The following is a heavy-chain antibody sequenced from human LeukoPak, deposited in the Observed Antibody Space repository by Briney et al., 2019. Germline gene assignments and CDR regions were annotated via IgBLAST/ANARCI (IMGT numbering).Heavy chain of an antibody. CDR3: ANTGIAARNYFDY. CDR1: GFTFSSYS. CDR2: ISGSSSYI. V-gene: IGHV3-21*01. D-gene: IGHD6-6*01. Sequence: GGSLRLSCVASGFTFSSYSMNWVRQAPGKGLEWVSSISGSSSYIYYADSVKGRFTVSRDNAKNSLYLQMNSLRAEDTAVYYCANTGIAARNYFDYWGQGTLVTGSS. J-gene: IGHJ4*02.